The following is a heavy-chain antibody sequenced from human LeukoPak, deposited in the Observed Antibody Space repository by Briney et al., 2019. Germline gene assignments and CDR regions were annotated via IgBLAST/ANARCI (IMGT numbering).Heavy chain of an antibody. Sequence: PGGSLRLSCAASGFSVSSSYMTWVRQAPGKGLEWVSAISGSGGSTYYADSVKGRFTISRDNSKNTLYLQMNSLRAEDTAVYYCAKFPRPWSGYQWVDYWGQGTLVTVSS. CDR3: AKFPRPWSGYQWVDY. D-gene: IGHD3-3*01. CDR2: ISGSGGST. J-gene: IGHJ4*02. CDR1: GFSVSSSY. V-gene: IGHV3-23*01.